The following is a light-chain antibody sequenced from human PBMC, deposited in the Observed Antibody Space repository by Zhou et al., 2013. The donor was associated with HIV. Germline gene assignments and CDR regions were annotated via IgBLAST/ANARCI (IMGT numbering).Light chain of an antibody. Sequence: EIVLTQSPATLSLSPGERATLSCRASQRVKSYLAWYQQKPGQAPRLLIYDASNRATGIPARFSGSGSGTDFALTISSLRGGPEDFAVYYCQQRSNWPQTFGQGTKLEI. V-gene: IGKV3-11*01. CDR3: QQRSNWPQT. J-gene: IGKJ2*01. CDR2: DAS. CDR1: QRVKSY.